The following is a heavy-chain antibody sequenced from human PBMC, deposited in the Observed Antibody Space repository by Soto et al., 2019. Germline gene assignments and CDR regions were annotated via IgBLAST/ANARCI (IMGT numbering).Heavy chain of an antibody. CDR3: AREQWLVRGVDY. Sequence: QVQLQQWGAGLLKPSETLSLTCAVYGGSFSGYYWSWIRQPPGKGLEWIGEINHSGSTNYNPSLKSRVTISVDTSKNQFSLKLSSVTAADTAVYYCAREQWLVRGVDYWGQGTLVTVSS. CDR1: GGSFSGYY. V-gene: IGHV4-34*01. J-gene: IGHJ4*02. CDR2: INHSGST. D-gene: IGHD6-19*01.